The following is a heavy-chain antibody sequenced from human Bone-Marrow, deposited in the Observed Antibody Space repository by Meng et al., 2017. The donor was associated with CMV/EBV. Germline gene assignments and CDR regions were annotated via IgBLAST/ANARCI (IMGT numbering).Heavy chain of an antibody. V-gene: IGHV1-18*01. CDR1: GYTFTSYG. Sequence: ASVKVSCKASGYTFTSYGISWVRQAPGQGLEWMGWISAYNGNTNYAQKLQGRVTITTDESTSTAYMEPSSLRSEDTAVYYCTLTFTYSYYFDYWGQGTLVAFSS. J-gene: IGHJ4*02. CDR2: ISAYNGNT. D-gene: IGHD3-16*01. CDR3: TLTFTYSYYFDY.